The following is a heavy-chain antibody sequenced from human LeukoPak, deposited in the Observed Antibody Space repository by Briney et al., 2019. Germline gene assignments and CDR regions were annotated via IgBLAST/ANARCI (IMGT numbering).Heavy chain of an antibody. D-gene: IGHD4-17*01. V-gene: IGHV1-2*02. Sequence: ASVKVSCKASGYIFTGYYMHWVRQAPGQGLEWMGWINPNSRVTNYAQKFQGRVTMTRDTSIGTAYMELSRLRSDDTAVYYCARAWGTTVTTFFDYWGQGTLVTVSS. CDR2: INPNSRVT. CDR3: ARAWGTTVTTFFDY. CDR1: GYIFTGYY. J-gene: IGHJ4*02.